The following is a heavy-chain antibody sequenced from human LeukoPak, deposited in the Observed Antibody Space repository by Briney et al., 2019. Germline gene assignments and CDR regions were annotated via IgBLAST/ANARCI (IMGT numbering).Heavy chain of an antibody. Sequence: SETLSLTCSVSGNSVTSYYWSWIRQPPGKGLEWVGYGDHFGGAIYNPSLKSRVTISVDTSNNQFSLTPTSVTAADTAVYHCARLSDLYNGTYLLDSWSQGTLVTVSS. CDR3: ARLSDLYNGTYLLDS. CDR2: GDHFGGA. CDR1: GNSVTSYY. D-gene: IGHD1-26*01. J-gene: IGHJ4*02. V-gene: IGHV4-59*08.